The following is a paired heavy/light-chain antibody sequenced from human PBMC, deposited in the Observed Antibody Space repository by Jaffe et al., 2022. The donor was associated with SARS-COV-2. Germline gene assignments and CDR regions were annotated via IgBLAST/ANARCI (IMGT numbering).Heavy chain of an antibody. V-gene: IGHV1-46*01. D-gene: IGHD6-19*01. CDR2: INPGGDIT. J-gene: IGHJ2*01. CDR1: ADTLSGYY. CDR3: ARKGKGSGWFLDL. Sequence: QVQVVQSGAEVKKPGASVKVSCKASADTLSGYYIHWVRQAPGQGPEWMGIINPGGDITTYAQKFQGRVTMTRDTSTATVYMELSSLTSDDTATYYCARKGKGSGWFLDLWGRGTLVIVSS.
Light chain of an antibody. CDR2: GAS. CDR3: QQYGSSFPWT. CDR1: QSISSIY. V-gene: IGKV3-20*01. J-gene: IGKJ1*01. Sequence: EIVLTQSPGTLSLSPGERATLSCRASQSISSIYLAWYQHKPGQAPRLLIYGASTRATGIPDRFSGSGSGTDFSLTISRLEPEDFAVYYCQQYGSSFPWTFGQGTKVEI.